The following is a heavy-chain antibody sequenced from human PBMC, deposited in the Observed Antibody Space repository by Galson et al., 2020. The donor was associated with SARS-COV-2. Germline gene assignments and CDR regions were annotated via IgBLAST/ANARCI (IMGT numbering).Heavy chain of an antibody. Sequence: PSATLSLTCIVPGDSIRSGAERWAWIRQTPGKGLECNGDIHYARRASYNPSLKSRVVISVDTSKSQFSLMMSSMTAADTAVYYCARDRRIFRRDCIYYYGVNVWCQGTTVPVSS. CDR1: GDSIRSGAER. CDR3: ARDRRIFRRDCIYYYGVNV. D-gene: IGHD3-10*01. V-gene: IGHV4-31*03. CDR2: IHYARRA. J-gene: IGHJ6*02.